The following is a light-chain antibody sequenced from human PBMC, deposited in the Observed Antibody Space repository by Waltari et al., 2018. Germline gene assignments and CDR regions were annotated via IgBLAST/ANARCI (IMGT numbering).Light chain of an antibody. J-gene: IGLJ3*02. CDR3: SSYAGSNGMV. V-gene: IGLV2-8*01. Sequence: QSALTQPPSASGSPGQSVTISCTGTHRDIGAYNYVSWYQQYPGKSPRVVIYEVSQRPPGVPVRFSGSKSGNTASLTVSGLQAEDEAEYHCSSYAGSNGMVFGGGTKVTVL. CDR2: EVS. CDR1: HRDIGAYNY.